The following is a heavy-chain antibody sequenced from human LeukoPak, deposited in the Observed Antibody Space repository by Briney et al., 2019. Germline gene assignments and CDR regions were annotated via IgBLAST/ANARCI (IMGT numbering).Heavy chain of an antibody. CDR2: IYYSGST. CDR3: ARLEQQLVQGAYYFDY. V-gene: IGHV4-59*08. Sequence: SETLSLTCTVSGGSISSYYWSWIRQPPGKGLEWIGYIYYSGSTNYNPSLKSRVTISVDTSKNQFSLKLSSVTAADTAVYYCARLEQQLVQGAYYFDYWCQGILVTVSS. J-gene: IGHJ4*02. D-gene: IGHD6-13*01. CDR1: GGSISSYY.